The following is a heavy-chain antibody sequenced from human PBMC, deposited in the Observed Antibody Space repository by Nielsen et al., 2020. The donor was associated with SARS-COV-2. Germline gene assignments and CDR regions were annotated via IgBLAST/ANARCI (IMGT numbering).Heavy chain of an antibody. Sequence: ESLKISCAASGFTFSDYALNWVRQTPGKGLEWVSGITNMGDIAFYADSAKGRFIISRDASKSTLYLQMSNLRAEDTALYYCAKGERGVTILFDSWGQGTLVTVSS. V-gene: IGHV3-23*01. CDR2: ITNMGDIA. J-gene: IGHJ4*02. D-gene: IGHD3-10*01. CDR3: AKGERGVTILFDS. CDR1: GFTFSDYA.